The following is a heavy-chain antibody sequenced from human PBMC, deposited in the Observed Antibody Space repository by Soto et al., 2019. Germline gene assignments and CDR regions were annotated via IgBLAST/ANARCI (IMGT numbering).Heavy chain of an antibody. J-gene: IGHJ2*01. V-gene: IGHV3-30*18. Sequence: QVQLVESGGGVVQPGRSLRLSCAASGFTFSSYGMHWVRQAPGKGLEWVAVISYDGSNKYYADSVKGRFTISRDNYKNTLYLQMNSLRAEDTAVYYCAKGDCSGGSCYSSWYFDLWGRGTLVTVSS. D-gene: IGHD2-15*01. CDR2: ISYDGSNK. CDR1: GFTFSSYG. CDR3: AKGDCSGGSCYSSWYFDL.